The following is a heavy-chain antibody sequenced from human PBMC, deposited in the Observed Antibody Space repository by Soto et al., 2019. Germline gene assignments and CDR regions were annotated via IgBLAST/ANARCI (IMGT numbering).Heavy chain of an antibody. V-gene: IGHV3-30-3*01. CDR2: ISYEGSNK. CDR3: ASGHSSSQYFFDC. D-gene: IGHD6-13*01. CDR1: GFTFSSYA. J-gene: IGHJ4*02. Sequence: QVQLVESGGGVVQPERSLRLSCAASGFTFSSYAMHWVRQAPGKGLEWVAVISYEGSNKFYADSVKGRFTISRDNSKSTLYLQMNSLRDEATAVYYCASGHSSSQYFFDCCGQGTLVTVSS.